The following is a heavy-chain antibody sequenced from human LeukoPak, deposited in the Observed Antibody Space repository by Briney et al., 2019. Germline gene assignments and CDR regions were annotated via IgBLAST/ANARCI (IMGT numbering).Heavy chain of an antibody. J-gene: IGHJ5*02. CDR2: IYHSGST. CDR1: GYSISSGYY. Sequence: SETLSLTCAVSGYSISSGYYWGWIRQPPGKGLEWIGSIYHSGSTYYNPSLKSRVTISVDTSKNQFSLKLSSVTAADTAVYYCARGPYGDDLWGQGTLVTVSS. D-gene: IGHD4-17*01. CDR3: ARGPYGDDL. V-gene: IGHV4-38-2*01.